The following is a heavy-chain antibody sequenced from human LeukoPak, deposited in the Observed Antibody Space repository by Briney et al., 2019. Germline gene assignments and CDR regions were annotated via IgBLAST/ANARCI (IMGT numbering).Heavy chain of an antibody. CDR1: GFTFTSYD. J-gene: IGHJ4*02. D-gene: IGHD6-13*01. CDR2: ISYDGSDK. V-gene: IGHV3-33*05. Sequence: GGSLRLSCAASGFTFTSYDMHWVRQAPGKGLEWVAVISYDGSDKYYADSVKGRFTISRDNSKNTLYLRMNSLRAEDTAGYYCAKDLIAAAGTGFFDYWGQGTLVTVSS. CDR3: AKDLIAAAGTGFFDY.